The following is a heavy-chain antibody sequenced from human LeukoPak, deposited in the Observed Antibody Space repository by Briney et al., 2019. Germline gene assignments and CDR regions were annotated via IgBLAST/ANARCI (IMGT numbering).Heavy chain of an antibody. V-gene: IGHV3-7*01. Sequence: PGGSLRLSCAASGFTFSSYWMSWVRQAPGKGLEWVANIKKDGSEKYYVDSVKGRFTISRDNSKNTLYLQMNSLRAEDTAVYYRARDTVLQLSPGLEAFDIWGQGTMVTVSS. CDR3: ARDTVLQLSPGLEAFDI. CDR1: GFTFSSYW. D-gene: IGHD1-1*01. J-gene: IGHJ3*02. CDR2: IKKDGSEK.